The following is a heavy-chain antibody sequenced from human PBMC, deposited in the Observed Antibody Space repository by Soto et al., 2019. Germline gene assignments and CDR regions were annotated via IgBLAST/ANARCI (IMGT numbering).Heavy chain of an antibody. V-gene: IGHV4-39*01. D-gene: IGHD3-22*01. CDR2: IYYSGST. CDR3: ASQYYYDSSGYSSYGMDV. CDR1: GGSISSSSYY. J-gene: IGHJ6*02. Sequence: QLQLQESGPGLVKPSETLSLTCTVSGGSISSSSYYWGWIPQPPGKGLEWIGSIYYSGSTYYNPSLKSRVTISVDTSKNQFSLKLSSVTAADTAVYYCASQYYYDSSGYSSYGMDVWGQGTTVTVSS.